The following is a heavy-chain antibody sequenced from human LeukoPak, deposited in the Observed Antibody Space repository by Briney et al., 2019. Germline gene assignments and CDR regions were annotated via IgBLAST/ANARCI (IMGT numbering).Heavy chain of an antibody. V-gene: IGHV3-30*04. J-gene: IGHJ4*02. CDR3: ARDHGY. CDR1: GFTFSSYA. Sequence: GGSLRLSCATSGFTFSSYAMHWVRQAPGKGLEWVAVISYDGSNKYYADSVKGRFTISRDNSKNTLYLQMNSLRAEDTAVYYCARDHGYWGQGTLVTVSS. CDR2: ISYDGSNK.